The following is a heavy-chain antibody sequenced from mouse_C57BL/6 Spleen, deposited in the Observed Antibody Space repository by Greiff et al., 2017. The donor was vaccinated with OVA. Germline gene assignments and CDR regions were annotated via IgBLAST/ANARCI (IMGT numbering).Heavy chain of an antibody. Sequence: QVQLQQPGTELVKPGASVKLSCKASGYTFTSYWMHWVKQRPGQGLEWIGNINPSNGGTNYNEKFKSKATLTVDKSSSTAYMQLSSLTSEDSAVLYWARRRGLLRDMDSRGEGTSVTVSS. CDR2: INPSNGGT. CDR1: GYTFTSYW. J-gene: IGHJ4*01. CDR3: ARRRGLLRDMDS. V-gene: IGHV1-53*01. D-gene: IGHD2-3*01.